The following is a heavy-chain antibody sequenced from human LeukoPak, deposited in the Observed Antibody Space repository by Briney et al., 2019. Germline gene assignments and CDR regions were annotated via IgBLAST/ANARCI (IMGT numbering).Heavy chain of an antibody. J-gene: IGHJ4*02. CDR1: GYTFTSYG. CDR3: ARDNYCSGGSCYFSYYFDY. V-gene: IGHV1-18*01. CDR2: ISAYNGNT. D-gene: IGHD2-15*01. Sequence: ASVKVSCKASGYTFTSYGISWVRQAPGQGLEWMGWISAYNGNTNYAQKLQGRVTMTTDTSTSTAYMELRSLRSDDTAVYYCARDNYCSGGSCYFSYYFDYWGQGTLVTVSS.